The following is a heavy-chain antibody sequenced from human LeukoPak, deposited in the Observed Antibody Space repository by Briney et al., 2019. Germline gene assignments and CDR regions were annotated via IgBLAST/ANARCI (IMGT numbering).Heavy chain of an antibody. D-gene: IGHD3-16*01. J-gene: IGHJ5*02. CDR3: ARVSFIPAVNFGWWFDP. CDR1: GGSISSYY. CDR2: IYYSGNT. Sequence: SSGTLSLTCTVSGGSISSYYWAWIRQPPGKGLEWIGYIYYSGNTNYNPSLKSRVTISVDTSKNQFSLKLSSVTAADTGVYYCARVSFIPAVNFGWWFDPWGQGTLVTVSS. V-gene: IGHV4-59*01.